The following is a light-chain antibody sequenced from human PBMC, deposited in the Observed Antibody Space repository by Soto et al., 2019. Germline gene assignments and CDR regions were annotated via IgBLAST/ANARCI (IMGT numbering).Light chain of an antibody. CDR2: GAS. J-gene: IGKJ1*01. Sequence: ERVMTRTPVTLSLSPGERAILSCRASQQISNNLAWYRQSPGQAPTLLIYGASSRATDIPDRFSGSGSGTDFTLTISGLQSDDFALYYCQQYENWPRTFGQGTKVDIK. V-gene: IGKV3-15*01. CDR3: QQYENWPRT. CDR1: QQISNN.